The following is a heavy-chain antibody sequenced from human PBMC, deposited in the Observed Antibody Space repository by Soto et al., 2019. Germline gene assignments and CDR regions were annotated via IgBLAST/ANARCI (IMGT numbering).Heavy chain of an antibody. J-gene: IGHJ5*02. Sequence: SETLSLTCTVSGASISVGGNYWSWIRQLPEKGLEWIGYIYFSGSTYYNPSLKSRVTISVDTSANQFSLKLSSMTAADTAVYYCARGIRWFDPWGQGTLVTVSS. V-gene: IGHV4-31*03. D-gene: IGHD3-16*01. CDR3: ARGIRWFDP. CDR2: IYFSGST. CDR1: GASISVGGNY.